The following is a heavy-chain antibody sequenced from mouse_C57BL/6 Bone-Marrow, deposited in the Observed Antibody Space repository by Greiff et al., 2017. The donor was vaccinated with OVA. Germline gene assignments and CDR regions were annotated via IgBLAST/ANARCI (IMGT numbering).Heavy chain of an antibody. V-gene: IGHV3-6*01. CDR3: AREWAWFAY. J-gene: IGHJ3*01. Sequence: EVQLVESGPGLVKPSQSLSLTCSVTGYSITSGYYWNWIRQFPGNKLEWMGYISYDGSNNYNPSLKNRNSITLDTSKNQFFLKLNSVTTEDTATYYCAREWAWFAYWGQGTLVTVSA. CDR2: ISYDGSN. CDR1: GYSITSGYY.